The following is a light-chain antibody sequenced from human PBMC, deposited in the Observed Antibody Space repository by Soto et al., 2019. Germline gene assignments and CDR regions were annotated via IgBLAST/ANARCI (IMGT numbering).Light chain of an antibody. CDR3: AAWDDSLNGHVV. J-gene: IGLJ2*01. V-gene: IGLV1-44*01. Sequence: QSVLTQPPSASGTPGQRVTISCSGSSSNIGSNAENWYQQLPGTAPKLLINGNNQRPSRVPDRFSGSKSGTSASLAISGLQSEDEANYYCAAWDDSLNGHVVFGGGTKLTVL. CDR2: GNN. CDR1: SSNIGSNA.